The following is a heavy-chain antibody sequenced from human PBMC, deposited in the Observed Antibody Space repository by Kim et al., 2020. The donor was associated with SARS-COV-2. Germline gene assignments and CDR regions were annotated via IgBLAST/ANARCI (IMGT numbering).Heavy chain of an antibody. CDR3: ARVVVTHLNPTEYFQH. D-gene: IGHD2-21*02. V-gene: IGHV4-59*01. J-gene: IGHJ1*01. Sequence: SLKSRVTISVDTSKNQFSLKLSSVTAADTAVYYCARVVVTHLNPTEYFQHWGQGTLVTVSS.